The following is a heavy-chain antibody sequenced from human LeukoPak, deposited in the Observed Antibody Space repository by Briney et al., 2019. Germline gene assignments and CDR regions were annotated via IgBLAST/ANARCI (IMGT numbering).Heavy chain of an antibody. CDR1: GGSFSGYY. Sequence: SETLSLTCAVYGGSFSGYYWSWIRQPPGKGLEWIGEINHSGSTNYNPSLKSRVTISVDTSKNQFSLKLSSVTAADTAVYYCARGGAPYYDFWSGYYTRRDAFDIWGQGTMVTVSS. D-gene: IGHD3-3*01. CDR2: INHSGST. J-gene: IGHJ3*02. V-gene: IGHV4-34*01. CDR3: ARGGAPYYDFWSGYYTRRDAFDI.